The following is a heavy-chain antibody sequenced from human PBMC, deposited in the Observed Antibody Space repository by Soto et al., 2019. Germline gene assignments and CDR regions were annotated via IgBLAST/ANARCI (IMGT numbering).Heavy chain of an antibody. D-gene: IGHD2-2*01. CDR1: GYTFTSYY. Sequence: GASVKVSCKASGYTFTSYYMHWVRQAPGQGLEWMGIINPSGGSTSYAQKFQGRVTMTRDTSTSTVYMELSSLRSEDTAVYYCARDRGPVVRFGGYYLDYWGQGTLVTVSS. V-gene: IGHV1-46*01. CDR3: ARDRGPVVRFGGYYLDY. J-gene: IGHJ4*02. CDR2: INPSGGST.